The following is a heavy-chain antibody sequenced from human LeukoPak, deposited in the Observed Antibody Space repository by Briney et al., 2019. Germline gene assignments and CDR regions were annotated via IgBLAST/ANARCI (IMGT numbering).Heavy chain of an antibody. J-gene: IGHJ4*02. V-gene: IGHV3-23*01. Sequence: PGGSLRLSCAASGFTFSSYAMSWVRQAPGKGLEWVSAISGSGGSTYYADSVKGRFTISRDNSKNTLYLQMNSLRAEDTAVYYCAKDLITYYYDSSGYSDWGQGTLVTVSS. CDR3: AKDLITYYYDSSGYSD. CDR1: GFTFSSYA. D-gene: IGHD3-22*01. CDR2: ISGSGGST.